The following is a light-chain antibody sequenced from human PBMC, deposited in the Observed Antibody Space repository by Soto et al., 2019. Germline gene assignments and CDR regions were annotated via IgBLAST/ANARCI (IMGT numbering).Light chain of an antibody. CDR1: SSNIGSNT. Sequence: QCVLTQPASGSGTAGQRVTISCSGSSSNIGSNTVNWYQQLPGTAPKLLIYSNNQRPSGVPDRFSGSKSGTSASLAISGLQSEDEADYYCAAWDDSLNGEVFGTGTKVTVL. CDR2: SNN. CDR3: AAWDDSLNGEV. J-gene: IGLJ1*01. V-gene: IGLV1-44*01.